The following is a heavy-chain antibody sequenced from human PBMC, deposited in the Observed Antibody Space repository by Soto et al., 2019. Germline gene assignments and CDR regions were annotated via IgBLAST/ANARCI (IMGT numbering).Heavy chain of an antibody. D-gene: IGHD6-13*01. CDR2: VNSDGSIT. V-gene: IGHV3-74*01. CDR3: AREYSSSWSAFDM. J-gene: IGHJ3*02. Sequence: PGGSLRLSCAASGLTINSYWMHWVRQAPGKGLLWVSRVNSDGSITSYADSVKGRFTISRDNDEKTLYLHMNSLGAEDTAVYYCAREYSSSWSAFDMWGQGTMVTVSS. CDR1: GLTINSYW.